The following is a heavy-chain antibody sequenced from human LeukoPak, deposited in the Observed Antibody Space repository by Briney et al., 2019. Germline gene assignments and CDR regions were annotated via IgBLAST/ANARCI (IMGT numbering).Heavy chain of an antibody. CDR2: ISWNSGSI. J-gene: IGHJ3*02. Sequence: PGGSLRLSCAASGFTFDDYAMHWVWQAPGKGLEWVSGISWNSGSIGYADSVKGRFTISRDNAKNSLYLQMNSLRAEDTALYYCAKDISLVVEGAFDIWGQGTMVTVSS. CDR3: AKDISLVVEGAFDI. CDR1: GFTFDDYA. V-gene: IGHV3-9*01. D-gene: IGHD2-21*01.